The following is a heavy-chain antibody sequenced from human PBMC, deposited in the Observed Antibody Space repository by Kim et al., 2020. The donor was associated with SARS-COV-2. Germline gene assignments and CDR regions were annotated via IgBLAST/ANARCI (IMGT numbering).Heavy chain of an antibody. V-gene: IGHV4-31*02. D-gene: IGHD3-3*01. CDR3: ARGDTIFGVVINAFDI. J-gene: IGHJ3*02. Sequence: SLQSRVTISVDTSKNHFSLKLRSVTAADPAVYYCARGDTIFGVVINAFDIWGQGTMVTVSS.